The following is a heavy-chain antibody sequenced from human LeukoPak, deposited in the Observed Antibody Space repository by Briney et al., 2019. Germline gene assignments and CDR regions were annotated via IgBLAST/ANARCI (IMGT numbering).Heavy chain of an antibody. V-gene: IGHV3-23*01. D-gene: IGHD2-2*01. J-gene: IGHJ4*02. CDR2: ISGSGGST. Sequence: GGSLRPSCAASGFTFSSYAMSWVRQAPGKGLEWVSAISGSGGSTYYADSVKGRFTISRDNSKNTLYLQMNSLRAEDTAVYYCAKDPLSHIVVVPAATDYWGQGTLVTVSS. CDR1: GFTFSSYA. CDR3: AKDPLSHIVVVPAATDY.